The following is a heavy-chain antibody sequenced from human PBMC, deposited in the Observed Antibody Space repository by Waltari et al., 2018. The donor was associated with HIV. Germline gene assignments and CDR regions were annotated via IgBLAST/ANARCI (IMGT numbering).Heavy chain of an antibody. CDR2: ISCDTNTA. Sequence: EVQLVESGGGLAQPGKSLRLSCTASGFTFDAYAMHWVRLPPGTGLGWVSGISCDTNTAVYSDSVKGRFSISRDNAKNSIYLQMNSLRPEDSAFYYCAKAGGRWALSNWFDPWGHGTLVTVSS. CDR1: GFTFDAYA. J-gene: IGHJ5*02. D-gene: IGHD3-16*01. V-gene: IGHV3-9*01. CDR3: AKAGGRWALSNWFDP.